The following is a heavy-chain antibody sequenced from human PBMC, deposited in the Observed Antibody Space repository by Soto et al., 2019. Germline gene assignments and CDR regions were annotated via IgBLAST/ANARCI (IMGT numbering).Heavy chain of an antibody. V-gene: IGHV3-48*03. J-gene: IGHJ4*02. CDR2: ISSSGSTT. CDR3: TRAAWFPYLSFY. D-gene: IGHD3-10*01. CDR1: GFTFSRFE. Sequence: PGGSLRLSCAASGFTFSRFELHWVRQAPGKGLEWISYISSSGSTTYYASSVEGRFTIPRDNANNSVYLQMDGLRAEDTALYYCTRAAWFPYLSFYWGQGALVTVSS.